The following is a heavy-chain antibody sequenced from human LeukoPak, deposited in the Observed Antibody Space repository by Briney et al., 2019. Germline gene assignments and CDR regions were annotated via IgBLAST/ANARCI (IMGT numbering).Heavy chain of an antibody. J-gene: IGHJ3*02. Sequence: GGSLRLSCAASGFTFSSYSMNWVRQAPGKGLEWVSYISSSSSTIYYADSVKGRFTISRDNAKNSLYLQMDSLRPEDTAVYYCARDLRPYSGYDNLAFDIWGQGTMVTVSS. V-gene: IGHV3-48*01. CDR1: GFTFSSYS. CDR3: ARDLRPYSGYDNLAFDI. CDR2: ISSSSSTI. D-gene: IGHD5-12*01.